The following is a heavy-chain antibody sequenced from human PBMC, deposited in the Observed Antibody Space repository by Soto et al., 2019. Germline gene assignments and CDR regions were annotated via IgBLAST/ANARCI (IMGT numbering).Heavy chain of an antibody. D-gene: IGHD1-20*01. CDR2: INHSGST. CDR3: ARVQYKSAPDY. J-gene: IGHJ4*02. CDR1: GGSFSGYY. Sequence: SETLSLTCAVYGGSFSGYYWSWIRQPPGKGLEWIGEINHSGSTNYNPSLKSRVTISVDTSKNQFSLKLSSVTAADTAVYYCARVQYKSAPDYWGQGTLVTVSS. V-gene: IGHV4-34*01.